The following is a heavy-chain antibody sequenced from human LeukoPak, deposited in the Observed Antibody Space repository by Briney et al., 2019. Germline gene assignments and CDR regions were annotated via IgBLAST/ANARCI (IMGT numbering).Heavy chain of an antibody. CDR1: GYSFTSYW. CDR3: ARRGQIAAAGSLWFDP. J-gene: IGHJ5*02. D-gene: IGHD6-13*01. CDR2: IYPGDSDT. V-gene: IGHV5-51*01. Sequence: GESLKISCKGSGYSFTSYWIGWVRQMPGKGLEWMGIIYPGDSDTRCSPSFQGQVTISADKSISTAYLQWSSLKASDTAMYCCARRGQIAAAGSLWFDPWGQGTLVTVSS.